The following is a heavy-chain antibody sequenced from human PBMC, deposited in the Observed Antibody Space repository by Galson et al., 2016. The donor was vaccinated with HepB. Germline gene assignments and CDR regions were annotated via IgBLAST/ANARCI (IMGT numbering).Heavy chain of an antibody. CDR2: LPPGDSRT. D-gene: IGHD6-13*01. CDR3: ASRAAAVGTYYGLDV. J-gene: IGHJ6*01. Sequence: QSGAEAIKPRESLQISCQGSGFSFTTYWIAWVLQMPDKLLPWLGTLPPGDSRTQYSPSSPGPVSFSVDKSINTADLHWSSLTAGDTAMYDCASRAAAVGTYYGLDVWGQGTTVTVSS. V-gene: IGHV5-51*01. CDR1: GFSFTTYW.